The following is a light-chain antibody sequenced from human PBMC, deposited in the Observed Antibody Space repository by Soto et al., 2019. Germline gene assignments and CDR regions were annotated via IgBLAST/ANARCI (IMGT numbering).Light chain of an antibody. CDR1: SSDFGGYNY. CDR2: EVS. Sequence: QSALTQPASVSRSPGQSIAISCTGTSSDFGGYNYVSWYQQHPGKAPKLMIYEVSNRPSGISNRFSGSKSGNTASLTISGLQAEDEADYYCSSYTSSSTLVFGGGTKLTVL. CDR3: SSYTSSSTLV. V-gene: IGLV2-14*01. J-gene: IGLJ3*02.